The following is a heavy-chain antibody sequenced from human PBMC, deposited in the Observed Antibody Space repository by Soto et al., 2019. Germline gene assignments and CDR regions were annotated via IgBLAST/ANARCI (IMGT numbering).Heavy chain of an antibody. D-gene: IGHD6-19*01. J-gene: IGHJ1*01. CDR3: ARDWLVPQH. V-gene: IGHV3-23*01. CDR2: FSGPGQNT. Sequence: GSLRLSCAASGFSFSDYVINWVRQAPGKGLEWVSTFSGPGQNTFYAESVKGRFTMSRDTSKNTVFLQMNSLRAEDTAVYYCARDWLVPQHWGQGTLVTVSS. CDR1: GFSFSDYV.